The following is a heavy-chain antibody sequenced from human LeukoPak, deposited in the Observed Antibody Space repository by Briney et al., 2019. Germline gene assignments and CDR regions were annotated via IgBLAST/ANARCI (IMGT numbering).Heavy chain of an antibody. V-gene: IGHV4-34*01. CDR2: INHSGRT. CDR1: GGSFSCNY. D-gene: IGHD2-21*02. Sequence: KPSETLSLTCAVYGGSFSCNYWSWIRHPPGKGLEWIGEINHSGRTNYNPSLKSRVTISLDTSKNQFSLKLSSVTAAGTAVYYCARVTVHIDYWGQGTLVTVSS. CDR3: ARVTVHIDY. J-gene: IGHJ4*02.